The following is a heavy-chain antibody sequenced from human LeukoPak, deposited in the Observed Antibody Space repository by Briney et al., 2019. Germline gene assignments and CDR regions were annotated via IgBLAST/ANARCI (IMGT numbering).Heavy chain of an antibody. V-gene: IGHV3-74*01. Sequence: PGGSLRLSCAASGFTFSNHWMPWARQAPGKGLEWVSIINGDGSDTRYADSVKGRFTISRDNSKNMLFLEMNSLRAEDTALYYCAKDQVGTLPDAFDVWGQGTMVTVSS. CDR1: GFTFSNHW. J-gene: IGHJ3*01. CDR2: INGDGSDT. D-gene: IGHD4-23*01. CDR3: AKDQVGTLPDAFDV.